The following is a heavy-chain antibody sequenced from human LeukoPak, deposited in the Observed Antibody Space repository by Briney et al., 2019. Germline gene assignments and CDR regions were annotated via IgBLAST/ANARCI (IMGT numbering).Heavy chain of an antibody. V-gene: IGHV1-18*01. D-gene: IGHD6-13*01. CDR1: GYTFTNYG. J-gene: IGHJ4*02. CDR3: AKDRIAAGAMGALVY. Sequence: ASVKVSCKASGYTFTNYGISWVRQAPGQGLEWMGWISAYNGDTNYAQKLQGRVTMTTDTSTSTAYMELRTLRSDDTAVYYCAKDRIAAGAMGALVYWGQGTLVTVSS. CDR2: ISAYNGDT.